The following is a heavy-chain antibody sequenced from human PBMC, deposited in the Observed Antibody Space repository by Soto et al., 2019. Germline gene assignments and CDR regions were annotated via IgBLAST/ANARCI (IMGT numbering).Heavy chain of an antibody. D-gene: IGHD1-26*01. Sequence: GGSLRLSCAASGFTFSNCAMGWVRQAPGKGPEWVSEINNSGDTTYSADSVKGRFTISRDNSKNTLYLQMNDLRAEDTAVYYCTQQYATTWSVGDNWGQGTLVTVSS. J-gene: IGHJ4*02. CDR1: GFTFSNCA. V-gene: IGHV3-23*01. CDR2: INNSGDTT. CDR3: TQQYATTWSVGDN.